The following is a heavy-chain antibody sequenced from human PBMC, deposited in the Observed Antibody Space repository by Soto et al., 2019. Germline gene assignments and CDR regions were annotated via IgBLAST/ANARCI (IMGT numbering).Heavy chain of an antibody. CDR1: GGSFSGYY. D-gene: IGHD3-10*01. Sequence: LETLSLTCAVYGGSFSGYYWSWIRQPPGKGLEWIGEINHSGSTNYNPSLKSRVTISVDTSKNQFSLKLSSVTAADTAVYYCARGPYLPSRYYYGSGFPRMDVWGKGTTVTVSS. J-gene: IGHJ6*04. CDR3: ARGPYLPSRYYYGSGFPRMDV. CDR2: INHSGST. V-gene: IGHV4-34*01.